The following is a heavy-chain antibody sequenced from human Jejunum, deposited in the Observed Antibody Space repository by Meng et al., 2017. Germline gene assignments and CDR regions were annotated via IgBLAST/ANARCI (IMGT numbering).Heavy chain of an antibody. CDR1: GGSISSTNW. D-gene: IGHD6-19*01. CDR3: ARRGGAYSTGHFPHFDD. CDR2: VFHTGSS. J-gene: IGHJ4*02. Sequence: QAQLQEAGPGLATPSGTLSLPCAVSGGSISSTNWGSWVRQPPGKGPEWIGDVFHTGSSNYSPSLRSRVTISVDKSKNQFSLNLSSVTAADTAVYFCARRGGAYSTGHFPHFDDWGQGTLVTVSS. V-gene: IGHV4-4*02.